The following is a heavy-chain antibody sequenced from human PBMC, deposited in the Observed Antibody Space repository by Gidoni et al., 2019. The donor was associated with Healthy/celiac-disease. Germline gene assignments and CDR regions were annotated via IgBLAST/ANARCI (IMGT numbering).Heavy chain of an antibody. Sequence: QVQLQQWGAGLLQPSETLSLTCAVYGGSFSGYYWSWIRQPPGKGLEWIGEINHSGSTNYNPSLKSRVTISVDTSKNQFSLKLSSVTAADTAVYYCARGSIAARRKYYFDYWGQGTLVTVSS. CDR3: ARGSIAARRKYYFDY. D-gene: IGHD6-6*01. CDR2: INHSGST. CDR1: GGSFSGYY. J-gene: IGHJ4*02. V-gene: IGHV4-34*01.